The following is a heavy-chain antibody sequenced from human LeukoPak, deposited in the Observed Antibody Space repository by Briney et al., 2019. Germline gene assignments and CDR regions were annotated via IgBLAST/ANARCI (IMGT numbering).Heavy chain of an antibody. CDR1: GFTFSSYS. J-gene: IGHJ6*03. CDR3: ARAEDIVVVPAVQNSSSRRIDYYYYMDV. CDR2: ISSSSGYI. V-gene: IGHV3-21*01. D-gene: IGHD2-2*01. Sequence: GGSLRLSCAASGFTFSSYSMNWVRQAPGKGLEWVSSISSSSGYIYYADSVKGRFTISRDNAKNSLYLQMNSLRAEDTAVYYCARAEDIVVVPAVQNSSSRRIDYYYYMDVWGKGTTVTVSS.